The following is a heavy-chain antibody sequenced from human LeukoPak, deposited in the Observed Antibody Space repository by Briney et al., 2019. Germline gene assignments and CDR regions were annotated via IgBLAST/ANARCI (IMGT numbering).Heavy chain of an antibody. V-gene: IGHV1-69*05. D-gene: IGHD3-9*01. CDR1: GGTFSGYA. CDR3: ARGAQLRYFDWLLFG. Sequence: GASVKVSCKASGGTFSGYAISWVRQAPGQGLEWLGAIIPIFGTANYAQKCQGRVTITTDESTSTAYMELSSLRSEEKAVYYCARGAQLRYFDWLLFGWGQGTLVTVSS. CDR2: IIPIFGTA. J-gene: IGHJ4*02.